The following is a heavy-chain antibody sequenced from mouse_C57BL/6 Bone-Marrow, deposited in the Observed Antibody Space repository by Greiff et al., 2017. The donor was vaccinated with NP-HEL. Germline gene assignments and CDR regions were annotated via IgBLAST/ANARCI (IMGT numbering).Heavy chain of an antibody. J-gene: IGHJ4*01. V-gene: IGHV5-9*01. CDR1: GFTFSSYT. D-gene: IGHD2-14*01. Sequence: EVQVVESGGGLVKPGGSLKLSCAASGFTFSSYTMSWVRQTPEKRLEWVATISGGGGNTYYPDSVKGRFTISRDNAKNTLYLQMSSLRSEDTALYYCARQVYRRDAMDYWGQGTSVTVSS. CDR3: ARQVYRRDAMDY. CDR2: ISGGGGNT.